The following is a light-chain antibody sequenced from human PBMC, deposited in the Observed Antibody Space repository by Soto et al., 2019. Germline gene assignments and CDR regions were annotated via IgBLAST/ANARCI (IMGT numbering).Light chain of an antibody. V-gene: IGKV1-5*01. CDR2: DAS. CDR3: QQDHSYLT. CDR1: YSISSW. J-gene: IGKJ4*01. Sequence: DIQMTQSPSTLSASVGDRVTITCRASYSISSWLAWYQKRPGRAPKLLIYDASSLETGVPSMFSGRCSGAEFTRTISRLPDDYFASYHCQQDHSYLTFGGGTKVEI.